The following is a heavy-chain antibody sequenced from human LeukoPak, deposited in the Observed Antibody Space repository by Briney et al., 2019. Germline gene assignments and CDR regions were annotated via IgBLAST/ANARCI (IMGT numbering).Heavy chain of an antibody. Sequence: YWSWIRQHPGKGLEWMGIIYPGDSDTRYSPSFQGQVTISADKSISTAYLQWSSLKASDTAMYYCARLSRGIAAAPDYWGQGTLVTVSS. D-gene: IGHD6-13*01. CDR2: IYPGDSDT. J-gene: IGHJ4*02. CDR1: YW. CDR3: ARLSRGIAAAPDY. V-gene: IGHV5-51*01.